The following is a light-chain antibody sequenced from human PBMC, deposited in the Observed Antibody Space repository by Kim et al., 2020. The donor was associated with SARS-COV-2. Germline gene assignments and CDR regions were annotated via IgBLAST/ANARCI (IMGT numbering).Light chain of an antibody. CDR2: EAF. CDR3: QQYGRLPYT. J-gene: IGKJ2*01. V-gene: IGKV3-20*01. CDR1: QSVGSSL. Sequence: LSPGESAPLSCRASQSVGSSLLAWYQQKPGQAPRLLIYEAFKRVAGIPDRFSGSESGTDFTLTISRPEPEDFAMYYCQQYGRLPYTFGQGTKLEI.